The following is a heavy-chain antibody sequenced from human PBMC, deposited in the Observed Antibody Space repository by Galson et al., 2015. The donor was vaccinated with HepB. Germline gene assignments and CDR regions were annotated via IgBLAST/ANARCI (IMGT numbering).Heavy chain of an antibody. CDR2: ISSSSSYT. Sequence: SLRLSCAASGFTFSDYYMSWIRQAPGKGLEWVSYISSSSSYTNYADSVKGRFTISRDNAKNSLYLQMNSLRAEDTAVYYCARDAPDNGWFDPWGQGTLVTVSS. CDR3: ARDAPDNGWFDP. CDR1: GFTFSDYY. D-gene: IGHD2-8*01. J-gene: IGHJ5*02. V-gene: IGHV3-11*06.